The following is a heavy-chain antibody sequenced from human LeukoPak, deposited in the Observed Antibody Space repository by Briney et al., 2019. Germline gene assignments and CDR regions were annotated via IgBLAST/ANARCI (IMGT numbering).Heavy chain of an antibody. CDR1: GGSISSYY. J-gene: IGHJ4*02. CDR3: AREGPMFDSGSYSKSLGY. Sequence: SETLSLTCTVSGGSISSYYWSWIRQPAGKGLEWIGRIYTSGSTNYNPSLKSRVTISVDTSKNQFSLKVNSVTAADTAVYYCAREGPMFDSGSYSKSLGYWGQGILVTVSS. CDR2: IYTSGST. D-gene: IGHD3-10*01. V-gene: IGHV4-4*07.